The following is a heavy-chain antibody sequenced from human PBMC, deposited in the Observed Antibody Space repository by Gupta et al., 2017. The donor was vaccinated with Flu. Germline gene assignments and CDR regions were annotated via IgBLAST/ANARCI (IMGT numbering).Heavy chain of an antibody. V-gene: IGHV4-59*08. CDR3: ARSPTVVTPRWFDP. CDR2: MDYIGRT. J-gene: IGHJ5*02. D-gene: IGHD2-21*02. CDR1: GGSISNYY. Sequence: QVQLQESGPGLVKPSETLSLTCTVSGGSISNYYWSWIRQSPGRELEWIGYMDYIGRTKYNPSLQSRVTISGDMSKNQFSLKLSSVAAADTAVYYCARSPTVVTPRWFDPWGQGTLVTVSS.